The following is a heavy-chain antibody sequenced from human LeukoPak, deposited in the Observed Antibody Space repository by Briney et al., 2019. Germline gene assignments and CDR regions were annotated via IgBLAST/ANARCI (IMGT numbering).Heavy chain of an antibody. V-gene: IGHV4-31*03. CDR3: ATPDSSTWYNFDY. CDR2: IYYSGST. Sequence: SETLSLTCSVSGGSISSGGYYWNWIRQLPGKGLEWIGYIYYSGSTYYNPSLKSRVTISVDTSKNQFSLRLSSVTAADTAVYYCATPDSSTWYNFDYWGQGTLVTVSS. J-gene: IGHJ4*02. D-gene: IGHD6-13*01. CDR1: GGSISSGGYY.